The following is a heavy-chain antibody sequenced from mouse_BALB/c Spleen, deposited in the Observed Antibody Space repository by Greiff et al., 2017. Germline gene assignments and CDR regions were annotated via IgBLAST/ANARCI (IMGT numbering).Heavy chain of an antibody. CDR3: ARWAYYYGSSFYAMDY. D-gene: IGHD1-1*01. CDR1: GYTFTEYT. V-gene: IGHV1-18*01. Sequence: EVQLQESGPELVKPGASVKISCKTSGYTFTEYTMHWVKQSHGKSLEWIGGINPNNGGTSYNQKFKDKATLTADKSSSTAYMQLSSLTSEDSAVYYCARWAYYYGSSFYAMDYWGQGTSVTVSS. J-gene: IGHJ4*01. CDR2: INPNNGGT.